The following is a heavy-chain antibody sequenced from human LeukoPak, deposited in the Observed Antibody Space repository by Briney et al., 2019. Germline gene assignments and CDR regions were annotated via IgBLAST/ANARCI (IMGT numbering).Heavy chain of an antibody. CDR2: ISHDGGNK. V-gene: IGHV3-30-3*01. CDR1: GFTFSNFA. D-gene: IGHD4-17*01. CDR3: ARGDYGDYPTGLDY. J-gene: IGHJ4*02. Sequence: PGGSLRLSCAASGFTFSNFAMHWVRQAPGKGLEWVTIISHDGGNKYYADPVKGRFTISRDNSKNTLYLQMTSVRAEDTAVYYCARGDYGDYPTGLDYWGQGTLVTVSS.